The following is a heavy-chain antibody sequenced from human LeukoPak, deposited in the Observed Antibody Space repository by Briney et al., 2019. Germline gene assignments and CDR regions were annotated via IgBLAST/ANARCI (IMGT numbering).Heavy chain of an antibody. CDR3: ARVKDYGSGSYYPTFDY. V-gene: IGHV3-7*03. Sequence: GGSLRLSCTASGFTLSNYWMIWVRQAPGKGLEWVSIIRQDGNEKYSVDSVRGRFTISRDNARTSLYLQMDSLRAEDTAVYHCARVKDYGSGSYYPTFDYGGQGTLVTVSS. CDR2: IRQDGNEK. J-gene: IGHJ4*02. CDR1: GFTLSNYW. D-gene: IGHD3-10*01.